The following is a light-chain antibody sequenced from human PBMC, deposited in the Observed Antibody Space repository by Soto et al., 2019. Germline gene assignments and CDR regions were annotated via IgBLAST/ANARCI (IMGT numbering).Light chain of an antibody. CDR3: CSYKTSSTYV. J-gene: IGLJ1*01. CDR2: DVS. V-gene: IGLV2-14*03. Sequence: QSVLTQPASVSGSPGQSIAISCTGTSSDVGNYNFVSWYQQHPGKAPKLMIYDVSNRPSGISNRFSGSKSGNTASLTISGLQAEDEADYYSCSYKTSSTYVFGTGTKVTVL. CDR1: SSDVGNYNF.